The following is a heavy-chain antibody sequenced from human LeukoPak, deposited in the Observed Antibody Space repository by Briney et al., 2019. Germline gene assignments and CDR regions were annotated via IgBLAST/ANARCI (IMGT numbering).Heavy chain of an antibody. V-gene: IGHV3-48*03. J-gene: IGHJ4*02. Sequence: PGGSLRLSCAASGFTFSSYEMNWVRQAPGKGLEWVSYISSSGSTIYYADSVKGRFTISRNNAKNSLYLQMNSLRAEDTAVYYCARDGGYCSSPNCHIDYWGQGTLVTVSS. CDR2: ISSSGSTI. CDR1: GFTFSSYE. CDR3: ARDGGYCSSPNCHIDY. D-gene: IGHD2-2*01.